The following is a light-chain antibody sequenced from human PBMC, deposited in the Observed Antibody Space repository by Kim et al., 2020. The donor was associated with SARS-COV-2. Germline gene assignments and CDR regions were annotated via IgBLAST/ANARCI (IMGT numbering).Light chain of an antibody. Sequence: SASVGDRVTITCRASQDISHYLAWFQQKPGEAPKLLIYAASALHSEVPSRFSGSGSGTDFTLTISSLQPEDVATFYCQSYNSAPWTFGQGTKLEI. V-gene: IGKV1-27*01. CDR3: QSYNSAPWT. CDR1: QDISHY. J-gene: IGKJ1*01. CDR2: AAS.